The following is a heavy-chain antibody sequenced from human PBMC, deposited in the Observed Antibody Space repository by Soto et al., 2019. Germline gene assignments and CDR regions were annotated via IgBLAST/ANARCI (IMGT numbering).Heavy chain of an antibody. D-gene: IGHD2-2*01. J-gene: IGHJ4*02. CDR2: IIPIFGTA. Sequence: SVKVSCKASGGTFSSYAISWVRQAPGQGLEWMGGIIPIFGTANYAQKFQGRVTITADESTSTAYMELSSLRSEDTAVYYGAIPSSPKSTAYYFYYGAQGSLVPVSS. V-gene: IGHV1-69*13. CDR1: GGTFSSYA. CDR3: AIPSSPKSTAYYFYY.